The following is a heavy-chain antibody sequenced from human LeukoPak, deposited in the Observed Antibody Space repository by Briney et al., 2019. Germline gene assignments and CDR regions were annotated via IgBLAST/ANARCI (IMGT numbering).Heavy chain of an antibody. Sequence: GGSLRLSCAASGFTFSSYAMSWVRQAPGKGLEWVSAISGSGGSTYYADSVKGRFTISRDNSKNTLYLQMNSLRAEDTAVYYCAKSYGPAFSTAGLNYWGQGTLVTVSS. CDR2: ISGSGGST. CDR1: GFTFSSYA. CDR3: AKSYGPAFSTAGLNY. D-gene: IGHD2-21*02. V-gene: IGHV3-23*01. J-gene: IGHJ4*02.